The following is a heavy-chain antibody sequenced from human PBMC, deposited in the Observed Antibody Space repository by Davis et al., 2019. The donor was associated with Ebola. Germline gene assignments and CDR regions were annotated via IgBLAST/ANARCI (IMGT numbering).Heavy chain of an antibody. CDR3: ARELLWFGELLFGYYYYGMDV. J-gene: IGHJ6*02. D-gene: IGHD3-10*01. Sequence: GESLKISCAASGFTFSSYWMSWVRQAPGKGLEWVANIKQDGSEKYYVDSVKGRFTISRDNAKNSLYMQMNSLRAEDTAVYYCARELLWFGELLFGYYYYGMDVWGQGTTVTVSS. CDR2: IKQDGSEK. V-gene: IGHV3-7*03. CDR1: GFTFSSYW.